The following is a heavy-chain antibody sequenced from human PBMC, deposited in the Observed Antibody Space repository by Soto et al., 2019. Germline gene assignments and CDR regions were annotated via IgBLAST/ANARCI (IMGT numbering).Heavy chain of an antibody. J-gene: IGHJ4*02. D-gene: IGHD3-22*01. CDR2: IYYSGST. CDR3: ASVTQYYYDSSGYFGY. CDR1: GGSISSYY. V-gene: IGHV4-59*01. Sequence: PSETLSLTCTVSGGSISSYYWSWIRQPPGKGLEWIGYIYYSGSTNYNPSLKSRVTISVDTSKNQFSLKLSSVTAADTAVYYCASVTQYYYDSSGYFGYWGQGTLVTVSS.